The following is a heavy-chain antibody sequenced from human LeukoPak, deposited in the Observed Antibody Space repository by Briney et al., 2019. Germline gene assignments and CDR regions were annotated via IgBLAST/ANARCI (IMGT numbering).Heavy chain of an antibody. CDR1: GFTFSNFA. J-gene: IGHJ4*02. V-gene: IGHV3-48*01. CDR3: ARDNPWEMVRGVIDY. CDR2: ISSSYSPI. D-gene: IGHD3-10*01. Sequence: PGGSLRLTCAASGFTFSNFAMNWDRQAPGKGLEWISYISSSYSPIYYADSVKGRFTVSRDNARNSLYLQMNSLRAEDTAVYYCARDNPWEMVRGVIDYWGQGTLVTVSS.